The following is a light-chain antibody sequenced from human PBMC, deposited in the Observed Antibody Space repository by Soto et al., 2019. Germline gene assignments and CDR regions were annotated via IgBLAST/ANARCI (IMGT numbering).Light chain of an antibody. CDR2: VAS. Sequence: DIQMTQSPSSLSASVGDRVTITCQASQDISNYLNWYQQKTGKAPKLLIYVASNLETGVTSRFSGSGSGTDFTFTISSLQPEDIATYYCPQYSDLPFTVGGGAKVEIK. CDR3: PQYSDLPFT. J-gene: IGKJ4*01. V-gene: IGKV1-33*01. CDR1: QDISNY.